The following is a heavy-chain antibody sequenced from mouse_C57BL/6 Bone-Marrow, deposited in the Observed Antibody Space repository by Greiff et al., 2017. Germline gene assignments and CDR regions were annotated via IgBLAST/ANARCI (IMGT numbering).Heavy chain of an antibody. V-gene: IGHV1-9*01. CDR1: GYTFPGYW. D-gene: IGHD1-1*01. Sequence: QVQLQQSGAELMKPGASVKLSCKATGYTFPGYWIEWVKQRPGHGLEWIGEILPGSGSTNYHEKFKGKATFTADTSSNPAYMQLSSLTTEDSAIYYCARLPLLLRCYYAMDYWGQGTSVTVSS. CDR3: ARLPLLLRCYYAMDY. CDR2: ILPGSGST. J-gene: IGHJ4*01.